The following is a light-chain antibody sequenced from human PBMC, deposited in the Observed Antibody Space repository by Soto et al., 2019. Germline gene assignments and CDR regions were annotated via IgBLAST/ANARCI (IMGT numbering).Light chain of an antibody. CDR2: EAT. CDR3: CSYAGSMTWV. J-gene: IGLJ3*02. CDR1: SSDVRSYTF. Sequence: QSALTQPASVSGSPGQSITISCTGSSSDVRSYTFVSWYQHHPGKAPKLMIYEATKRPSGVSHRFSGSKSGNTASLTISGLQAEDEGEYYCCSYAGSMTWVFGGGTRLTVL. V-gene: IGLV2-23*01.